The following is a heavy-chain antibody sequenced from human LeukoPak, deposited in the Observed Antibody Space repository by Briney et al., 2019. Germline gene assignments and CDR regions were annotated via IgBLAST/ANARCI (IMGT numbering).Heavy chain of an antibody. CDR3: AKEAGYSGYDYPDY. D-gene: IGHD5-12*01. Sequence: QSGGSLRLSCAASGFTFSSYAMSWVRQAPGKGLEWVSGISGSAYSTYYADSVQGRFTISRDNSKNTLDLQMNSLRAEDTAVYYCAKEAGYSGYDYPDYWGQGTLVTVSS. CDR1: GFTFSSYA. J-gene: IGHJ4*02. CDR2: ISGSAYST. V-gene: IGHV3-23*01.